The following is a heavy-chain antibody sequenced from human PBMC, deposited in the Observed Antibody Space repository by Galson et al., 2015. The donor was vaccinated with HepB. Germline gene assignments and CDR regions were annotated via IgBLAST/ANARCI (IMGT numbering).Heavy chain of an antibody. CDR3: AKRSGGSYHSWGDY. V-gene: IGHV3-23*01. Sequence: SLRLSCAASGFTFSSYAMSWVRQAPGKGLEWVSAISGSGGSTYYADSVKGRFTISRDNSKNTLYLQMNSLRAEDTAVYYCAKRSGGSYHSWGDYWGQGTLVTVSS. CDR2: ISGSGGST. J-gene: IGHJ4*02. CDR1: GFTFSSYA. D-gene: IGHD1-26*01.